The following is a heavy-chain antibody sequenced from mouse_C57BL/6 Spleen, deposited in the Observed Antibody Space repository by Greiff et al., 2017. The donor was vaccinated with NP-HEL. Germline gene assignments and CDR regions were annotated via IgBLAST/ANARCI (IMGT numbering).Heavy chain of an antibody. CDR1: GYTFTGYW. CDR2: ILPGSGST. V-gene: IGHV1-9*01. D-gene: IGHD1-1*01. Sequence: VQLQQSGAELMKPGASVKLSCKASGYTFTGYWIEWVKQRPGHGLEWIGAILPGSGSTNYNEKFKGQATLTADTSSNTAYLQLSSLTTEDAAIYCGAICYYGRRPDNYARDDWGQGTTVTVSS. J-gene: IGHJ4*01. CDR3: AICYYGRRPDNYARDD.